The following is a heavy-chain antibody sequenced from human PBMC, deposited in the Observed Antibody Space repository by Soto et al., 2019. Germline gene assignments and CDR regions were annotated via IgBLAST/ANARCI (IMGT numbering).Heavy chain of an antibody. D-gene: IGHD2-15*01. CDR1: GFTFSSYA. J-gene: IGHJ4*02. CDR3: ATPGGYCSGGSCYEYYFDY. CDR2: ISGSGGST. V-gene: IGHV3-23*01. Sequence: PGGSLRLSCAASGFTFSSYAMSWVRQAPGKGLERVSAISGSGGSTYYADSVKGRFTISRDNSKNTLYLQMNSLRAEDTAVYYCATPGGYCSGGSCYEYYFDYWGQGTLVTVSS.